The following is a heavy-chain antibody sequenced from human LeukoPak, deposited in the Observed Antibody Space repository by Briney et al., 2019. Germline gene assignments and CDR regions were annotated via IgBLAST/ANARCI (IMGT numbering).Heavy chain of an antibody. J-gene: IGHJ4*02. V-gene: IGHV1-18*01. CDR2: ISAYNGNT. CDR1: GYTFTSYG. CDR3: ARGIVVVPAAMYVYFDY. D-gene: IGHD2-2*01. Sequence: GASVKVSCKASGYTFTSYGISWVRQAPGQGLEWMGWISAYNGNTNYAQKLQGRVTMTTDTSTSTAYMELRSLRSDDTAVYYCARGIVVVPAAMYVYFDYWGQGTLVTVSS.